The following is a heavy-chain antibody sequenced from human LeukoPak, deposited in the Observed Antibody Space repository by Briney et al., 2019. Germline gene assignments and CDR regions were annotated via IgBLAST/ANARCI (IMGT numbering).Heavy chain of an antibody. J-gene: IGHJ4*02. CDR2: INHSGST. D-gene: IGHD3-9*01. CDR1: GGSFSGYY. V-gene: IGHV4-34*01. Sequence: SETLSLTCAVYGGSFSGYYWSWIRQPPGKGLEWIGEINHSGSTNYNPSLKSRVTISVDTSKNQFFLKLSSVTAADTAVYYCARGGLRYFDWLSSYYFDYWGQGTLVTVSS. CDR3: ARGGLRYFDWLSSYYFDY.